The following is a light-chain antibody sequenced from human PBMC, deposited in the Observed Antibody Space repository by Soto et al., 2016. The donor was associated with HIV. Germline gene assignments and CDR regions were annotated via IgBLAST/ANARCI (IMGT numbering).Light chain of an antibody. CDR1: SLRSHY. Sequence: SELTQDPGVSVALKQTVTITCRGDSLRSHYVSWYQKSRDRPLSLSSYGKTNRPSGIPDRFSGSTSGNTASLTIAGAQAEDDADYYCSSRDKSGSRLSVFGGGTKLTVL. J-gene: IGLJ2*01. V-gene: IGLV3-19*01. CDR3: SSRDKSGSRLSV. CDR2: GKT.